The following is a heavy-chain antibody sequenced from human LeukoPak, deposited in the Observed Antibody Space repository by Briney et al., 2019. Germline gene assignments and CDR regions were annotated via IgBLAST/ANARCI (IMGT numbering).Heavy chain of an antibody. D-gene: IGHD4-17*01. CDR1: GYTFIGYY. Sequence: ASVKVSCKASGYTFIGYYMHWVRQAPGQGLEWMGWINPNSGETNYAEKFQGRVTMTRDTSISTAYMELSRLRSDDTAMYYCARVRYGDYSGPFYFDYWGQGTLVTVSS. V-gene: IGHV1-2*02. CDR2: INPNSGET. J-gene: IGHJ4*02. CDR3: ARVRYGDYSGPFYFDY.